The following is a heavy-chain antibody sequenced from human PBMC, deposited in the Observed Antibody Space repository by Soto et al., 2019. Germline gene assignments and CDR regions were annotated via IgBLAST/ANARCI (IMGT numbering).Heavy chain of an antibody. CDR2: IYYSGST. D-gene: IGHD3-22*01. V-gene: IGHV4-59*01. J-gene: IGHJ3*02. Sequence: QVQLQESGPGLVKPSETLSLTCTVSGGSISSYYWSWIRQPPGKGLEWIGYIYYSGSTNYNPSLKSRVTISVDTSKNQCSLKLSSVTAADTAVYYCARRADSSGDAFDIWGQGTMVTVSS. CDR3: ARRADSSGDAFDI. CDR1: GGSISSYY.